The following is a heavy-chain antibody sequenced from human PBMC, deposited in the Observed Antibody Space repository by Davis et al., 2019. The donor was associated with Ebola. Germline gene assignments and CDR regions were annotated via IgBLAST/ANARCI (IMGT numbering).Heavy chain of an antibody. D-gene: IGHD3-3*01. Sequence: SETLSLTCTVSGGSISSYYWSWIRQPPGKGLEWIGEINHSGSTNYNPSLKSRVTISVDTSKNQFSLKLSSVTAADTAVYYCARGYDFWSGYLFDYWGQGTLVTVSS. CDR3: ARGYDFWSGYLFDY. V-gene: IGHV4-34*01. J-gene: IGHJ4*02. CDR2: INHSGST. CDR1: GGSISSYY.